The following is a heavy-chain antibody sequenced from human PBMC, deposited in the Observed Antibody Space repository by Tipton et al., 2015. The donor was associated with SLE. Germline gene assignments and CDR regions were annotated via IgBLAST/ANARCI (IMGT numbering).Heavy chain of an antibody. CDR1: GFTFASYA. J-gene: IGHJ4*02. CDR2: TSYDGRKK. V-gene: IGHV3-30*04. D-gene: IGHD3-3*01. Sequence: SLRLSCAASGFTFASYALHWVRQTPGKGLEWVALTSYDGRKKYYSEFVRGRFIISRDNSKHTLSLQMSSLRPEDTAVYYCAREGVGGVARWGQGSRGTVSA. CDR3: AREGVGGVAR.